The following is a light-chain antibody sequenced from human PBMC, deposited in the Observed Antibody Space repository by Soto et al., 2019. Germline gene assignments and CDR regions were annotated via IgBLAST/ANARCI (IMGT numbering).Light chain of an antibody. V-gene: IGKV3-20*01. CDR1: QSVSRNF. CDR3: QLYGDSGIT. J-gene: IGKJ4*01. CDR2: GAS. Sequence: EIVLTQSPGTLSFSPGERATLSCRASQSVSRNFIAWYQQKPGQAPRLLIYGASTRATGSPDRFSGSGSGTDFTLTINRLGPEDFAVYHCQLYGDSGITFGGGTKVEIK.